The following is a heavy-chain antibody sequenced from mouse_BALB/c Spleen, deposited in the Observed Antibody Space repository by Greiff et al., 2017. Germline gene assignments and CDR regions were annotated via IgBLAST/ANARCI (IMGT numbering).Heavy chain of an antibody. Sequence: EVKLEESGGGLVKPGGSLKLSCAASGFTFSSYAMSWVRQSPEKRLEWVAEISSGGSYTYYPDTVTGRFTISRDNAKNTLYLEMSSLRSEDTAMYYCASGRDLPGAMDYWGQGTSVTVSS. CDR2: ISSGGSYT. J-gene: IGHJ4*01. V-gene: IGHV5-9-4*01. CDR3: ASGRDLPGAMDY. CDR1: GFTFSSYA. D-gene: IGHD2-1*01.